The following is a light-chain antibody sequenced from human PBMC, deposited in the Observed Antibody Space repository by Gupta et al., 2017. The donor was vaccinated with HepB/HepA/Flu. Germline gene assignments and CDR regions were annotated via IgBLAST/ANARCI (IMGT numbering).Light chain of an antibody. Sequence: QSALTQPPAVSVSPGQSVTISCTGISDDVGSYNRVSWYQQSPGTVPKLMIFEVSNRPSGVPYRFSGSNSGNTAFLTISGLQAEDEADYYCSSYTSSSIVTFGGGTKLTVL. CDR1: SDDVGSYNR. V-gene: IGLV2-18*02. J-gene: IGLJ2*01. CDR3: SSYTSSSIVT. CDR2: EVS.